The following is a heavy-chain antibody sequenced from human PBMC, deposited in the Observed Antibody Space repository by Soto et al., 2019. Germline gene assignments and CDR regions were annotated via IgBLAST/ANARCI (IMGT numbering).Heavy chain of an antibody. CDR1: GGSISGGDYY. D-gene: IGHD2-2*01. CDR3: ARVVRFCSSPSCRGRNWFDP. V-gene: IGHV4-30-4*02. J-gene: IGHJ5*02. CDR2: MFYTGTT. Sequence: SETLSLTCCVSGGSISGGDYYWSWMRQPPGKGLEWIGYMFYTGTTYYNPSLKSRITISMDKSKNQFSLRLTSVTAADTAEYHCARVVRFCSSPSCRGRNWFDPWGQGTRVTVSS.